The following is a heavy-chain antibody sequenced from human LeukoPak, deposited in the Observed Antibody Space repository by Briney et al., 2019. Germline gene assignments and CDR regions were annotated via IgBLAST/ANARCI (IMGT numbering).Heavy chain of an antibody. D-gene: IGHD2-21*01. J-gene: IGHJ3*02. Sequence: GGSLRLSCAASGFTFSSYSMNWVRQAPGKGLEWVSSISSSSSYIHYADSVKGRFTISRDNAKNSLYLQMNSLRAEDTAVYYCASPYEGGDAFDIWGQGTMVTVSS. CDR3: ASPYEGGDAFDI. V-gene: IGHV3-21*01. CDR1: GFTFSSYS. CDR2: ISSSSSYI.